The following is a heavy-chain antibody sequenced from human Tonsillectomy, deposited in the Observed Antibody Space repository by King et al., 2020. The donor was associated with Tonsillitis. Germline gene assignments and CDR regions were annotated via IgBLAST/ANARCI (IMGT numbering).Heavy chain of an antibody. V-gene: IGHV3-11*01. CDR1: GFTFSDYF. CDR2: ISGSGRSI. D-gene: IGHD4-23*01. Sequence: VQLVESGGGLVKPGVALRLSCAASGFTFSDYFMTWIRQAPGQGLEWVSYISGSGRSIDYADFVGGRFTISRDNTKNSLYLQMNSLRDEDTAVYFCARGRLGGNSDYLYMDVWGKGTTVTVSS. CDR3: ARGRLGGNSDYLYMDV. J-gene: IGHJ6*03.